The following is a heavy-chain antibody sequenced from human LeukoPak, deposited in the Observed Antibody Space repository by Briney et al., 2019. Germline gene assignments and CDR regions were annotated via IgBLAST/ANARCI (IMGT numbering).Heavy chain of an antibody. Sequence: PGGSLRLSCAASGFTFSSYSMNWVRQAPGKGLEWVSYISSSSSTIYYADSVKGRFTISRDNAKNSLYLQMNSLRAEDTAVYYCARDRGYYDSSGDAFDIWGQGTMVTVSS. V-gene: IGHV3-48*04. CDR1: GFTFSSYS. J-gene: IGHJ3*02. D-gene: IGHD3-22*01. CDR2: ISSSSSTI. CDR3: ARDRGYYDSSGDAFDI.